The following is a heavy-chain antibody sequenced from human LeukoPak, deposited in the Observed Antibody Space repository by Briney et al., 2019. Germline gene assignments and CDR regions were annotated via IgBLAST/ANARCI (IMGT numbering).Heavy chain of an antibody. Sequence: GGSLRLSCAASGFTFSSYGMHWVRQAPGKGLEWVAFIRYDGSNKYYADSVKGRFTISRDNSKNTLYLQMNSLRAEDTAVYYCAKEGDGYNVLDYWGQGALVTVSS. CDR3: AKEGDGYNVLDY. CDR1: GFTFSSYG. J-gene: IGHJ4*02. D-gene: IGHD5-24*01. CDR2: IRYDGSNK. V-gene: IGHV3-30*02.